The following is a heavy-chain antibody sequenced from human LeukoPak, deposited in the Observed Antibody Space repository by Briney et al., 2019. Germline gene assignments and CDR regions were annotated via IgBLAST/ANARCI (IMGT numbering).Heavy chain of an antibody. V-gene: IGHV4-30-2*05. Sequence: SETLSLTCTVSGGSISSGGYSWSWIRQPPGKGLEWIGYIYHSGSTYYNPSLKSRVTISVDTSKNQFSLKLSSVTAADTAVYYCATSRGYYDSSGGAFDIWGQGTMVTVSS. CDR1: GGSISSGGYS. CDR2: IYHSGST. D-gene: IGHD3-22*01. CDR3: ATSRGYYDSSGGAFDI. J-gene: IGHJ3*02.